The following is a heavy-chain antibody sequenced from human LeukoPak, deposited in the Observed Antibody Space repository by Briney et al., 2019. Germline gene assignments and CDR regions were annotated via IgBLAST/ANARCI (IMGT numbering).Heavy chain of an antibody. J-gene: IGHJ6*03. Sequence: ASETLSLTCTVSGGSISSYYWSWIRQPPGKGLEWIGYIYHSGSTNHNPSLKGRVTISVDTSKNQFSLKLSSVTAADTAVYYCARAVDTAMAPIRYYYYYMDVWGKGTTVTVSS. D-gene: IGHD5-18*01. CDR1: GGSISSYY. CDR2: IYHSGST. V-gene: IGHV4-59*01. CDR3: ARAVDTAMAPIRYYYYYMDV.